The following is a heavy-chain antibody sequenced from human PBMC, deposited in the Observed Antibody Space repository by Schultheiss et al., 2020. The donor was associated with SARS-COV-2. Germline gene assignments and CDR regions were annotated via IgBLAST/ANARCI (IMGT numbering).Heavy chain of an antibody. CDR1: GGSITSGPYY. V-gene: IGHV4-31*03. CDR3: VSAGMDV. J-gene: IGHJ6*02. Sequence: SETLSLTCSVSGGSITSGPYYWTWIRQHPVKGLEWIGYIYYSGSTNYNPSLKSRVTISVDTSKNQFSLKLSSVTAADTAVYYCVSAGMDVWGQGTTVTVSS. CDR2: IYYSGST.